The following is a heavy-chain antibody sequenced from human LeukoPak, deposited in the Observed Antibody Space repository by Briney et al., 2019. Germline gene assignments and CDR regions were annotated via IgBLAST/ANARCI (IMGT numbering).Heavy chain of an antibody. V-gene: IGHV1-18*01. CDR1: GYTFASYG. D-gene: IGHD1-26*01. CDR2: ISAYNGNT. Sequence: ASVKVSCKASGYTFASYGISWVRQAPGQGLEWMGWISAYNGNTNYAQKLQGRVTMTTDTSTSTAYMELRSLRSDDTAVYYCARVAGSLSGSPVDYWGQGTLVTVSS. J-gene: IGHJ4*02. CDR3: ARVAGSLSGSPVDY.